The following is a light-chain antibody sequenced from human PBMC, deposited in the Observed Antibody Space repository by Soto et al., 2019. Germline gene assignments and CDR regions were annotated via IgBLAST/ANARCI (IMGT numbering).Light chain of an antibody. CDR3: QQYETFSGT. V-gene: IGKV1-5*03. CDR1: QRISTY. J-gene: IGKJ1*01. Sequence: DIQMTQSPSSLSASVGDRVTITCRASQRISTYLNWYQQKPGKAPKFLIYRASSLESGVPSRFSGSGSGTKFTLTISSLQPDDFATYYCQQYETFSGTFGPGTKVDIK. CDR2: RAS.